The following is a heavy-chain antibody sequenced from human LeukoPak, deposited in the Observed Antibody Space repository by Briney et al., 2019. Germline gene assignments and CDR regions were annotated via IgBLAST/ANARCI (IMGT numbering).Heavy chain of an antibody. CDR1: GFTFGDYA. D-gene: IGHD3-22*01. V-gene: IGHV3-49*04. J-gene: IGHJ4*02. CDR3: TREQPYYYDSSGYYEGAFDY. Sequence: GGSLRLSCTASGFTFGDYAMSWVRQAPGKGLEWVGFIRSKAYGGTTEYAASVKGRFTISRDDSKSIAYLQMNSLKTEDTAVYYCTREQPYYYDSSGYYEGAFDYWGQGTLVTVSS. CDR2: IRSKAYGGTT.